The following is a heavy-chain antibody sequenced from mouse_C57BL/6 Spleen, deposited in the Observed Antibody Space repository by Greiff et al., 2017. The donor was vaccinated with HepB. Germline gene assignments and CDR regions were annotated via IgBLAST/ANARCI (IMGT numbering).Heavy chain of an antibody. J-gene: IGHJ2*01. D-gene: IGHD1-1*01. V-gene: IGHV1-81*01. CDR1: GYTFTSYG. Sequence: LVESGAELARPGASVKLSCKASGYTFTSYGISWVKQGTGQGLEWIGEIYPRSGNTYYKEKLMGKATLAADKSSSTAYMELRSLTSEDSAVYFGERSKDGSEDYVDYWGQGTTLTVSS. CDR3: ERSKDGSEDYVDY. CDR2: IYPRSGNT.